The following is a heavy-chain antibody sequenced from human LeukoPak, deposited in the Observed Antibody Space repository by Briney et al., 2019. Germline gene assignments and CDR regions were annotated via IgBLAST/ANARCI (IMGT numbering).Heavy chain of an antibody. CDR2: INHSGST. Sequence: SETLSLTCAVYGGSFSGYYWSWIRQPPGKGLEWIGEINHSGSTNYDPSLKSRVTISVDTSKNQFSLKLSSVTAADTAVYYCAREYCSGGSCYAHFDYWGQGTLVTVSS. D-gene: IGHD2-15*01. CDR1: GGSFSGYY. J-gene: IGHJ4*02. CDR3: AREYCSGGSCYAHFDY. V-gene: IGHV4-34*01.